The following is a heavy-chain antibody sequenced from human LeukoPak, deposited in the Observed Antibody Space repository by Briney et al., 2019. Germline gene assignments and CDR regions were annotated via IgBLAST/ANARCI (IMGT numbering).Heavy chain of an antibody. Sequence: GGSLRLSCAASGFTFSSYWMSWVRQAPGKGLEWVSSISSSSSYIYYADSVKGRFTISRDNAKNSLYLQMKSLRAEDTALYYCATRGLWGQGTLVTVSS. V-gene: IGHV3-21*04. CDR2: ISSSSSYI. CDR1: GFTFSSYW. J-gene: IGHJ4*02. CDR3: ATRGL. D-gene: IGHD1-1*01.